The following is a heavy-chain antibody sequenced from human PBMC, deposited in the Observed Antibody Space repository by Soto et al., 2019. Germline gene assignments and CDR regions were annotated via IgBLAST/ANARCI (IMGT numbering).Heavy chain of an antibody. D-gene: IGHD2-15*01. Sequence: GGSLRLSCTVSGFAFNNYGINWVRQAPGKGLEWVSAISADGFGTYYAASVKGRFTVSRDNSKNTLYLQMNSLRVEDTAVYYCAKIMATSATGHWGQGTLVTVSS. V-gene: IGHV3-23*01. CDR3: AKIMATSATGH. J-gene: IGHJ4*02. CDR1: GFAFNNYG. CDR2: ISADGFGT.